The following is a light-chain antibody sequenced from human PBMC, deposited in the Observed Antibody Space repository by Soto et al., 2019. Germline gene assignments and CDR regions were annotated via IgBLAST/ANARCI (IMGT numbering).Light chain of an antibody. CDR1: QTVGNIY. Sequence: EIVLTQSPGTLSLSPGERATLSCRASQTVGNIYLGWYQQKPGQSPRLLNSGTSNRATGIPDRFSGSGSGTDFTLTISRLAPEDFAVYYCQQYGTIPFTFGPGTKVDI. CDR2: GTS. CDR3: QQYGTIPFT. V-gene: IGKV3-20*01. J-gene: IGKJ3*01.